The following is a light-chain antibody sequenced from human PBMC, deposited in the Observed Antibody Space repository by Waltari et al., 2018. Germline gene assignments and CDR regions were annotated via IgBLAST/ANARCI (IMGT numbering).Light chain of an antibody. CDR1: QSVSSS. J-gene: IGKJ1*01. V-gene: IGKV3-15*01. CDR3: LQYNNWPPWT. Sequence: EVVMTQSPATLAVSPGERATLSCSASQSVSSSLAWYQQKPGQTPRLRSYAASTRATDIPVRFSGSGYGTEFTLTISSLQSEDFAVYYCLQYNNWPPWTFGQGTKLEIK. CDR2: AAS.